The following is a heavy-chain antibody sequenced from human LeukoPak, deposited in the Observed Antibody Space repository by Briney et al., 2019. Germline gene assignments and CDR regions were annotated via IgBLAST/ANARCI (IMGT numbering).Heavy chain of an antibody. V-gene: IGHV3-7*01. Sequence: GGSLRLSCAASGFTFSSYAMSWVRQAPGKGLEWVANIKQDGDDKYYAESVRGRFTISRDNVRNSLYLQMNSLRAEDTGIYYCARDQTLVAIGASGYWGQGTLVTVSS. CDR1: GFTFSSYA. J-gene: IGHJ4*02. CDR2: IKQDGDDK. CDR3: ARDQTLVAIGASGY. D-gene: IGHD2/OR15-2a*01.